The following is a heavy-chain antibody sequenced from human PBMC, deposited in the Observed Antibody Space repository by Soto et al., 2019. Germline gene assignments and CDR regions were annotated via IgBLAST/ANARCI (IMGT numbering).Heavy chain of an antibody. D-gene: IGHD6-19*01. J-gene: IGHJ6*02. CDR2: IYSGGST. CDR1: GFTVSSNY. Sequence: EVQLVESGGGLVQPGGSLRLSCAASGFTVSSNYMSWVRQAPGKGLEWVSVIYSGGSTYYADSVKGRFTISRDNSXNTLYLQMNSLRAEDTAVYYCASVAGPYYYYGMDVWGQGTTVTVSS. V-gene: IGHV3-66*01. CDR3: ASVAGPYYYYGMDV.